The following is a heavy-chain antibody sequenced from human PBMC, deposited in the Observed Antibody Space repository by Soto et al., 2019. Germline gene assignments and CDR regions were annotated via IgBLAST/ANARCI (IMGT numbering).Heavy chain of an antibody. CDR3: ARSDTAMYRYYYYGMDV. CDR1: GFTFSSFW. J-gene: IGHJ6*02. Sequence: GESLRLFCAAYGFTFSSFWMSWVRQPPGKGLEWVANIKQDGREKYNEDSVKGRSTISRNNAKNALYLQMNSMRAEDTAVYYCARSDTAMYRYYYYGMDVWGQGTTVTVSS. D-gene: IGHD5-18*01. CDR2: IKQDGREK. V-gene: IGHV3-7*01.